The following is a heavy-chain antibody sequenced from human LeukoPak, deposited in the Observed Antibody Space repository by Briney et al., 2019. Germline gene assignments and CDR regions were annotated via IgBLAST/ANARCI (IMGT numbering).Heavy chain of an antibody. CDR2: ISGRGDNT. Sequence: GGSLKLSCAASGFSFSSYAMSWVRQAPGKGLEWVSSISGRGDNTYYAESVKGRYTSSRDNSKNTLFLQMNSLRAEDTAVFYCAKRSGYTTGWFFDFWGQGTLVTVSS. CDR3: AKRSGYTTGWFFDF. V-gene: IGHV3-23*01. D-gene: IGHD6-19*01. CDR1: GFSFSSYA. J-gene: IGHJ4*02.